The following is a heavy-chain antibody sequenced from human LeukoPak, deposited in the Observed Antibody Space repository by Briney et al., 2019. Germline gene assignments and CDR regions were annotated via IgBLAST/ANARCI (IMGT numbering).Heavy chain of an antibody. J-gene: IGHJ3*02. CDR1: GYTFTDYF. CDR2: INPNSGGT. CDR3: ARVRGGFNLRDFDI. V-gene: IGHV1-2*02. Sequence: ASLKVSCKASGYTFTDYFMHWVRQAPGQGLEWMGWINPNSGGTEYAQKFHGRVTMTRDTSISTVYMELSSLRSDDTAVYFCARVRGGFNLRDFDIWGQGAVVTVSS. D-gene: IGHD5-24*01.